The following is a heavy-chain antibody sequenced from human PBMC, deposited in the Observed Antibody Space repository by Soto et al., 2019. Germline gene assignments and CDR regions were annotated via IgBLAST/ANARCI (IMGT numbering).Heavy chain of an antibody. V-gene: IGHV3-9*01. CDR2: ISWNSGSI. Sequence: GGSLRLSCAASGFTFDDYAMHWVRQAPGKGLEWVSGISWNSGSIGYADSVKGRFTISRDNAKNSLYLQMNSLRAEDTALYYCAKGSPFGVVIIDTFDYWGQGTLVTVSS. J-gene: IGHJ4*02. D-gene: IGHD3-3*01. CDR1: GFTFDDYA. CDR3: AKGSPFGVVIIDTFDY.